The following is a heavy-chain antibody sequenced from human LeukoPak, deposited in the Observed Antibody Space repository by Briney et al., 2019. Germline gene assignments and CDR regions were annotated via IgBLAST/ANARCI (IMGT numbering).Heavy chain of an antibody. Sequence: SETLSLTCTVSGGSISSYYWSWIRQPPGNGLEWIGYISYSGSTSYNPSLQSRVTISVDTSKNEFSLKLSSVTAADTAVYYCARDTAYTDYWGQGALVTVSS. J-gene: IGHJ4*02. CDR1: GGSISSYY. V-gene: IGHV4-59*01. D-gene: IGHD4-11*01. CDR2: ISYSGST. CDR3: ARDTAYTDY.